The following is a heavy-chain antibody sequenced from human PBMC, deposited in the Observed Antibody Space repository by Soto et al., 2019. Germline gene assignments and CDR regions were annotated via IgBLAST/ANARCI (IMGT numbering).Heavy chain of an antibody. V-gene: IGHV4-59*01. CDR2: IYYSGST. D-gene: IGHD6-25*01. J-gene: IGHJ4*02. CDR3: ARSSRGYDFDY. CDR1: GGPISSYY. Sequence: ASETLSLTCTVSGGPISSYYWSWIRQPPGKGLEWIGYIYYSGSTNYNPSLKSRVTISVDTSKNQFSLKLSSVTAADTAVYYCARSSRGYDFDYWGQGTLVTVSS.